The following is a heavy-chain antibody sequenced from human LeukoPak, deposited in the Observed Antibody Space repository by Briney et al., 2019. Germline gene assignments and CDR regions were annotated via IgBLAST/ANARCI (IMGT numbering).Heavy chain of an antibody. CDR1: GGSISRYY. Sequence: PSETLSLTCTVSGGSISRYYWRWIRHPPGEGVVGRGYIFYSGSTNYNPSLKRRVTILVDTSKNHFSLNLSSVTAAATAVYYCARAGQGDFCSGLRYFDYWGQGTLVTVSS. D-gene: IGHD3-3*01. CDR2: IFYSGST. V-gene: IGHV4-59*01. CDR3: ARAGQGDFCSGLRYFDY. J-gene: IGHJ4*02.